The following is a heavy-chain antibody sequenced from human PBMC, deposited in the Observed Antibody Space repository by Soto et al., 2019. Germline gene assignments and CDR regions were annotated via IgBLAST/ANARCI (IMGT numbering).Heavy chain of an antibody. V-gene: IGHV4-59*12. CDR2: IYYSGST. CDR3: AVPGHGDFDY. Sequence: SETLSLTITFSSDSIISSYYWSWIRQPPGKGLEWIWYIYYSGSTNYNPSLKSRVTMSVDTSKNQFSLKLSSVTAADTAVYYCAVPGHGDFDYWSQGTLVTVSS. CDR1: SDSIISSYY. J-gene: IGHJ4*02.